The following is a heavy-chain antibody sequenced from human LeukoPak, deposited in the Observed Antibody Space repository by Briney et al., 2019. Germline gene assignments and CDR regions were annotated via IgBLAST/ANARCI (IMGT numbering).Heavy chain of an antibody. CDR3: ASAGQFYSSSAGNYYYYMDV. Sequence: SVKVSCKASGDTSSAYGISWVRQAPVQGLDWMGGIIPVFVIVNYAQKFQGRVTIIADESTRTTYMEVTGLRSEDTGIYYCASAGQFYSSSAGNYYYYMDVWGTGTTVTVSS. J-gene: IGHJ6*03. CDR1: GDTSSAYG. V-gene: IGHV1-69*13. CDR2: IIPVFVIV. D-gene: IGHD6-6*01.